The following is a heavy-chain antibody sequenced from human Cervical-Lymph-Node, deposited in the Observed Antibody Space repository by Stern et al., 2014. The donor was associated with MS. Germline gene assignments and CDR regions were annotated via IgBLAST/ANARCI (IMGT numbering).Heavy chain of an antibody. CDR3: ARDNPPSWEHFAY. V-gene: IGHV1-69*06. J-gene: IGHJ4*02. CDR2: IIPIFGTT. CDR1: GGTFSTYS. Sequence: VQMVESGAEVKKPGSSVRVSCQASGGTFSTYSMNWVRQAPGPGLEWVGTIIPIFGTTNYAPKLQGRVTITTDKSTNTTYMELSSLRSEDTAVYYCARDNPPSWEHFAYWGQGTLVTVSS. D-gene: IGHD1-26*01.